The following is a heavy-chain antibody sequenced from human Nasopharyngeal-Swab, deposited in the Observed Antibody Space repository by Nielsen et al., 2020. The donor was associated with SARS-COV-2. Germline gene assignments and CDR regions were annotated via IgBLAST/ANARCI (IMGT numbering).Heavy chain of an antibody. Sequence: SETRSLTCTVSGGSVSSGSYYWSWIRKTPGKGLEWIGYIYYSGSTNYNPSLKSRVTISVDTSKNQFSLKLSSVTAADTAVYYCARGSEVPPERKRIAAAGTVSFDPWGQGTLVTVSS. CDR1: GGSVSSGSYY. CDR2: IYYSGST. CDR3: ARGSEVPPERKRIAAAGTVSFDP. V-gene: IGHV4-61*01. D-gene: IGHD6-13*01. J-gene: IGHJ5*02.